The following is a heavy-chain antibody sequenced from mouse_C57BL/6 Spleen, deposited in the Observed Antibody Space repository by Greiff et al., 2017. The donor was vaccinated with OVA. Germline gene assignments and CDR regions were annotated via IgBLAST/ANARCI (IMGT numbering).Heavy chain of an antibody. CDR3: ASRSYYDYDVGFAY. V-gene: IGHV1-55*01. CDR1: GYTFTSYW. CDR2: IYPGSGST. Sequence: QVQLQQPGAELVKPGASVKMSCKASGYTFTSYWITWVKQRPGQGLEWIGDIYPGSGSTNYNEKFKSKATLTVDTSSSTAYMQLSSLTSEDSAVYYCASRSYYDYDVGFAYWGQGTLVTVSA. J-gene: IGHJ3*01. D-gene: IGHD2-4*01.